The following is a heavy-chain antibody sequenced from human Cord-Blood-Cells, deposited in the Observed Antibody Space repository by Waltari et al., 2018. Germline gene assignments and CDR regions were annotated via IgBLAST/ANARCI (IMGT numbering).Heavy chain of an antibody. Sequence: EVQLVESGGVVVQHGGSLRISCAASASPRDDYTMNWVRRAPGKGLEWVALISWEVGSTYYADSVKVRFTISRDNSKNSLYLQMNSLRTEDTALYYCAKVWNYFDYWGQGTLVTVSS. CDR1: ASPRDDYT. V-gene: IGHV3-43*01. CDR3: AKVWNYFDY. CDR2: ISWEVGST. J-gene: IGHJ4*02. D-gene: IGHD1-1*01.